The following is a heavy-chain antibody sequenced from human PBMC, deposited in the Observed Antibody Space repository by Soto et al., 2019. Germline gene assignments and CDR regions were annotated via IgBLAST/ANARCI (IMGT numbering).Heavy chain of an antibody. Sequence: ASVKVSCKASGYIFVNYGIAWVRQAPGQGLEWMGWISPYTGNTHSATKVQGRLTMTTDTSTSTAYMDLGSLTSDDTAVYYCVMVDNYVTPTPQDVWGQGTTVTVSS. CDR1: GYIFVNYG. J-gene: IGHJ6*02. CDR3: VMVDNYVTPTPQDV. CDR2: ISPYTGNT. D-gene: IGHD3-16*01. V-gene: IGHV1-18*01.